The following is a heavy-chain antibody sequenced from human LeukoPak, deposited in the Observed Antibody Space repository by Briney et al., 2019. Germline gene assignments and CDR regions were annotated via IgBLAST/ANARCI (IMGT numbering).Heavy chain of an antibody. D-gene: IGHD3-22*01. V-gene: IGHV1-3*01. CDR1: GYTFTSYA. CDR2: INAGNGNT. J-gene: IGHJ6*02. Sequence: ASVKVSCKASGYTFTSYAMHWVRQAPGQRLEGMGWINAGNGNTKYSQKFQGRVTITRDTSASTAYMELSSLRSEDTAEYYGARSMIAHTYGMDVWGQGTTVTVSS. CDR3: ARSMIAHTYGMDV.